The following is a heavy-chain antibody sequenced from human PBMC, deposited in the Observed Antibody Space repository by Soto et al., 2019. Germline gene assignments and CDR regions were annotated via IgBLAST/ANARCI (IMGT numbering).Heavy chain of an antibody. V-gene: IGHV3-11*01. D-gene: IGHD3-3*01. Sequence: GSLRLSCAASGFTFSDYYMSWIRQAPGKGLEWVSYISSSGSTIYYADSVKGRFTISRDNAKNSLYLQMNSLRAEDTAVYYCAPSRKYYDFWSGPPNWFDPWGQVPLVTVSS. CDR3: APSRKYYDFWSGPPNWFDP. J-gene: IGHJ5*02. CDR1: GFTFSDYY. CDR2: ISSSGSTI.